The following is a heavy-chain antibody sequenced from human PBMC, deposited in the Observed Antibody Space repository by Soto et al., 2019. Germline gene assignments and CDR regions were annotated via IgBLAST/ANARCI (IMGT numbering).Heavy chain of an antibody. CDR1: GGSISSYY. CDR3: ARAGVAAAGLNWFDP. CDR2: IYYSGST. V-gene: IGHV4-59*01. J-gene: IGHJ5*02. Sequence: PSETLSLTCTVSGGSISSYYWSWIRQPPGKGLEWIGYIYYSGSTNYNPSLKSRVTISVDTSKNQFSLKLSSVTAADTAVHYCARAGVAAAGLNWFDPWGQGTLVTVS. D-gene: IGHD6-13*01.